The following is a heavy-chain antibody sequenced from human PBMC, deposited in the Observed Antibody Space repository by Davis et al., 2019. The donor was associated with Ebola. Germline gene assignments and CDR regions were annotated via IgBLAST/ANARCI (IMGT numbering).Heavy chain of an antibody. J-gene: IGHJ6*02. CDR2: IIPIFGTA. CDR1: GGTFSSYA. V-gene: IGHV1-69*13. D-gene: IGHD3-10*01. Sequence: SVKVSCKASGGTFSSYAISWVRQAPGQGLEWMGGIIPIFGTANYAQKFQGRVTITADESTSTAYMELSSLRSEDTAVYYCARDALLYYGMDVWGQGTTVTVSS. CDR3: ARDALLYYGMDV.